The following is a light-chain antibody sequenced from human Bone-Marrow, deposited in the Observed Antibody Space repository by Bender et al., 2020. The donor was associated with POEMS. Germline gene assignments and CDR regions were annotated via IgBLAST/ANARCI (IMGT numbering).Light chain of an antibody. CDR2: EVT. CDR3: NSYTSSSTYLV. CDR1: SSDVGYYNL. J-gene: IGLJ3*02. V-gene: IGLV2-14*02. Sequence: QSALTQPASVSGSPGQSITISCTGASSDVGYYNLVSWYQQHPGKAPKLMIYEVTQRPSGVSIRFSGSKAGNTASLTISGLQAEDEADYYCNSYTSSSTYLVFGRGTRLTVL.